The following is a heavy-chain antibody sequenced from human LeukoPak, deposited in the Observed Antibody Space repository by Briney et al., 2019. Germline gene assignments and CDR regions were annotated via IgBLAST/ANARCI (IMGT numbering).Heavy chain of an antibody. CDR2: IATDGRDK. J-gene: IGHJ4*02. V-gene: IGHV3-30*18. Sequence: GGSLRLSCAASGFTFNNYGMHWVRQAPGKGLEWVAVIATDGRDKKYADSVKGRFTISRDNSKNTLYLEMNSLRPEDTAVYHCAKDSKVAAAGYFFDYWGQGTLVTVSS. CDR1: GFTFNNYG. CDR3: AKDSKVAAAGYFFDY. D-gene: IGHD6-13*01.